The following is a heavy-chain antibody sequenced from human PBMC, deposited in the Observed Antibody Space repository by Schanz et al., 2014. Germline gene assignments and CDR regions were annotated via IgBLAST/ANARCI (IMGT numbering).Heavy chain of an antibody. Sequence: QVQLVESGGGVVQPGRSLRLSCAASGFTFSDHYMAWIRQAPGKGLEWVSGISGSGGSTYYADSVKGRFTISRDNSKNTVYLQMDSLRPEDTAVYYCAKQFLSYYFYGMDVWGQGTTVSVSS. CDR2: ISGSGGST. CDR3: AKQFLSYYFYGMDV. V-gene: IGHV3-NL1*01. J-gene: IGHJ6*02. CDR1: GFTFSDHY.